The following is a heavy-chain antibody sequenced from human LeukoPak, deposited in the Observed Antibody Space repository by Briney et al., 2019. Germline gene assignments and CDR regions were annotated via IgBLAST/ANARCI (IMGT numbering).Heavy chain of an antibody. V-gene: IGHV3-11*04. D-gene: IGHD6-13*01. CDR2: ISSGGNII. CDR1: GFIFSDYY. CDR3: ARGFSGVAAAGTVFDWFDP. Sequence: GGSLRLSCAASGFIFSDYYMSWIRQAPGKGLEWVSYISSGGNIIYYADSVKGRFTISRDNAKNSLSLQMNGLRAEDTAVYYCARGFSGVAAAGTVFDWFDPWGQGTLVTVSS. J-gene: IGHJ5*02.